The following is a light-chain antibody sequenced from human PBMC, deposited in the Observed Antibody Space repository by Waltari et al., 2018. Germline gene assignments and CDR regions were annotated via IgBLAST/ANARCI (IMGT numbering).Light chain of an antibody. CDR2: DDT. CDR3: QVWDSDSDHVL. V-gene: IGLV3-21*02. Sequence: SVVLSQPPSVSAAPRQTATLSWGTNNLDKTYVQGYQERPGQAPALVVYDDTDRPAGIPERFSGSSSGNTATLTISRVEAGDEADYYCQVWDSDSDHVLFGGGTRLTVL. J-gene: IGLJ2*01. CDR1: NLDKTY.